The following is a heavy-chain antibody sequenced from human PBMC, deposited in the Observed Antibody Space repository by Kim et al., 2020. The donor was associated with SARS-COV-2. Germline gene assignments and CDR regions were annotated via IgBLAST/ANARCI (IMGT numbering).Heavy chain of an antibody. Sequence: SETLSLTCTVSGAAVNGGSHYWTWIRQPPGKGLEWIVYVFYNGGTIYSPSRRGRVTISLDTSGNQFSLKLDAVTTADTAVYFCASGLTILDSWGQGILVTVSS. CDR3: ASGLTILDS. V-gene: IGHV4-61*01. J-gene: IGHJ4*02. CDR1: GAAVNGGSHY. CDR2: VFYNGGT. D-gene: IGHD1-1*01.